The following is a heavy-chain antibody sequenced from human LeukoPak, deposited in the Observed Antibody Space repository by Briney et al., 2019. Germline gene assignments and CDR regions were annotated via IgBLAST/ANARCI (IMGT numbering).Heavy chain of an antibody. CDR2: ISYDGSNK. Sequence: GRSLRLSCAASGFTFSSYAMHWVRQAPGKGLEWVAVISYDGSNKYYADSVKGRFTISRDNSKNTLYLQMNSLRAEDTAVYYCARGGVPYYYGSGSRVPPYYFDYWGQGTLVTVSS. J-gene: IGHJ4*02. V-gene: IGHV3-30-3*01. CDR3: ARGGVPYYYGSGSRVPPYYFDY. CDR1: GFTFSSYA. D-gene: IGHD3-10*01.